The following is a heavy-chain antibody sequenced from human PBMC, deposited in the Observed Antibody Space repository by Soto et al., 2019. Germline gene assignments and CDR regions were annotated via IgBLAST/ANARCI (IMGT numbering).Heavy chain of an antibody. D-gene: IGHD6-6*01. CDR3: ARQVAALYYFDY. CDR2: IYYSGST. V-gene: IGHV4-59*01. Sequence: SETLSLTCTVSGGSISSYYWSWIRQPPGKGLEWIGYIYYSGSTNYNPSLKSRVTISVDTSKNQFSLKLSSVTAADTAVYYCARQVAALYYFDYWGQGTLVTVSS. CDR1: GGSISSYY. J-gene: IGHJ4*02.